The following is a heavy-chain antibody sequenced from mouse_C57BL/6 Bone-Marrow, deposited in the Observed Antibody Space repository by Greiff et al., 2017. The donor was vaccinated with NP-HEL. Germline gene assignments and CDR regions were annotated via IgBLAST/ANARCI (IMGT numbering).Heavy chain of an antibody. CDR3: ASRTPCYYAMDY. V-gene: IGHV1-64*01. J-gene: IGHJ4*01. CDR1: GYTFTSYW. Sequence: QVQLQQPGAELVKPGASVKLSCKASGYTFTSYWMHWVKQRPGQGLEWIGMIHPNSGSTNYNEKFKSKATLTVDKSSSTAYIQLSSLTSEDSAVYYCASRTPCYYAMDYWGQGTSVTVSS. CDR2: IHPNSGST.